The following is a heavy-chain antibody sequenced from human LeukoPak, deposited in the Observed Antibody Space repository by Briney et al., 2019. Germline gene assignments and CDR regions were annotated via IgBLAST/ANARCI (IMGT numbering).Heavy chain of an antibody. CDR1: GGTFSSYA. CDR3: ARAPTNVVVTAYYFDY. J-gene: IGHJ4*02. D-gene: IGHD2-21*02. V-gene: IGHV1-69*05. CDR2: IIPIFGTA. Sequence: GASVKVSCKASGGTFSSYAISWVRQAPGQGLEWMGGIIPIFGTANYAQKFQGRVTITTDESTSTAYMELSSLRSEDTAVYYCARAPTNVVVTAYYFDYWGQGTLVTVSS.